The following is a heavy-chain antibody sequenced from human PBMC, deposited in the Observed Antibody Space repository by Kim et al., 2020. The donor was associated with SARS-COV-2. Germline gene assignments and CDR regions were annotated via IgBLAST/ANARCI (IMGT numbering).Heavy chain of an antibody. Sequence: SETLSLTCTVSGGSISSGGYYWSWIRQHPGKGLEWIGYIYYSGSTYYNPSLKSRVTISVDTSKNQFSLKLSSVTAADTAVYYCARWGFSGFGSKTLRGFDPWGQGTLVTVSS. CDR3: ARWGFSGFGSKTLRGFDP. CDR2: IYYSGST. J-gene: IGHJ5*02. CDR1: GGSISSGGYY. D-gene: IGHD2-15*01. V-gene: IGHV4-31*03.